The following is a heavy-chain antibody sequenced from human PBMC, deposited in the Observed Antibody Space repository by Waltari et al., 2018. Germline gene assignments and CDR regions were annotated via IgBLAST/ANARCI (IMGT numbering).Heavy chain of an antibody. D-gene: IGHD4-17*01. Sequence: QVQLVESGGGVVQPGRSLRLSCAASGFTFSSYAMHWVRQAPGKGLEWVAVISYDGSNKYYADSVKGRFTISRDNSKNTLYLQMNSLRAEDTAVYYCARDRSLTTVTRGPFDIWGQGTMVTVSS. CDR2: ISYDGSNK. CDR1: GFTFSSYA. V-gene: IGHV3-30-3*01. J-gene: IGHJ3*02. CDR3: ARDRSLTTVTRGPFDI.